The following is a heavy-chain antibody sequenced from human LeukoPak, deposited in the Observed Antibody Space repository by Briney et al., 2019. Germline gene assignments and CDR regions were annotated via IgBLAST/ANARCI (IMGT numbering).Heavy chain of an antibody. V-gene: IGHV3-30*02. CDR1: GFTFSSYG. CDR3: AKDDDSSGYYWGYFDY. J-gene: IGHJ4*02. D-gene: IGHD3-22*01. CDR2: IRYDGSNK. Sequence: GGSLRLSCAASGFTFSSYGMHWVRQAPGKGLEWVAFIRYDGSNKYYADSVKGRFTISRDNSKNTLYLQMNSLRAEDTAVHYCAKDDDSSGYYWGYFDYWGQGTLVTVSS.